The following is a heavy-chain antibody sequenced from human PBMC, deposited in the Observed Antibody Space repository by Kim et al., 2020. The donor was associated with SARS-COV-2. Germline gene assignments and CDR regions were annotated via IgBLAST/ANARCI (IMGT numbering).Heavy chain of an antibody. Sequence: SETLSLTCAVSGGSISSSNWWSWVRQPPGKGLEWIGEIYHSGSTNYNPSLKSRVTISVDKSKNQFSLKLSSVTAADTAVYYCARDAGYCSGGSCYFVKYLDYWGQGTLVTVSS. D-gene: IGHD2-15*01. CDR1: GGSISSSNW. V-gene: IGHV4-4*02. J-gene: IGHJ4*02. CDR2: IYHSGST. CDR3: ARDAGYCSGGSCYFVKYLDY.